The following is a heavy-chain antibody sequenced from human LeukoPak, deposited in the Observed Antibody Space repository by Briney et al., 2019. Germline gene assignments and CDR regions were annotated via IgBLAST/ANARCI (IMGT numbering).Heavy chain of an antibody. V-gene: IGHV3-30*02. Sequence: GGSLRLSCAASGFTFDDYGMHWVRQAPGKGLEWVAFIRYDGSNKYYADSVKGRFTISRDNSKNTLCLQMNSLRAEDTAVYYCAKIAVAGIGSNYWGQGTLVTVSS. D-gene: IGHD6-19*01. J-gene: IGHJ4*02. CDR3: AKIAVAGIGSNY. CDR2: IRYDGSNK. CDR1: GFTFDDYG.